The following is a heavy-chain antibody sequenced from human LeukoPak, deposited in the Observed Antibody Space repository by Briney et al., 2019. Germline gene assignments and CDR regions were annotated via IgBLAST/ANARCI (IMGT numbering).Heavy chain of an antibody. CDR2: INSDGSST. CDR1: GFTLSSYW. D-gene: IGHD3-22*01. Sequence: GGSLRLSCAASGFTLSSYWMHWDRQAPGKGLVWVSRINSDGSSTSYADSVKGRFTISRDNAKNTLYLQMNSLRAEDTAVYYCARAQVYYDSSGYYYVYWGQGTLVTVSS. CDR3: ARAQVYYDSSGYYYVY. V-gene: IGHV3-74*01. J-gene: IGHJ4*02.